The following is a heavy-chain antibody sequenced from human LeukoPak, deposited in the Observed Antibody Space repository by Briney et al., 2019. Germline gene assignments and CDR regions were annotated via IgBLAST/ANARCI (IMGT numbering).Heavy chain of an antibody. CDR2: IITMFGTA. Sequence: ASVKVSCKASGGTFSSSEISWVRQAPGQGLEWMGGIITMFGTANYAQNFQDRVTITADKSTNTAYMELSSLRSDDTAVYYCARMGAYYDIWGQGTMVTVSS. CDR3: ARMGAYYDI. CDR1: GGTFSSSE. D-gene: IGHD1-26*01. J-gene: IGHJ3*02. V-gene: IGHV1-69*06.